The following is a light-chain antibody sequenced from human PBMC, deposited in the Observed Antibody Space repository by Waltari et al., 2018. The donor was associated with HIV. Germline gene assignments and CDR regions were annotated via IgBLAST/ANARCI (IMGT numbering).Light chain of an antibody. CDR1: ISNLGPNHD. J-gene: IGLJ3*02. CDR3: HSYDSSLSGWV. V-gene: IGLV1-40*01. Sequence: QSILTHPPSVSGAPGQRVTISCTGTISNLGPNHDVHWYQHVPGTAPRLLIYGDTNRPSGVPDRFSGSRSGTSASLTITGLRAEDEADYYCHSYDSSLSGWVFGGRTKLTVL. CDR2: GDT.